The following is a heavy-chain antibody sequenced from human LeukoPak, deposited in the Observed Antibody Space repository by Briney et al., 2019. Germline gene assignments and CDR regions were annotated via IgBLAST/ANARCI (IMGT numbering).Heavy chain of an antibody. D-gene: IGHD4-17*01. J-gene: IGHJ3*02. CDR1: GGSISSSSYY. CDR3: ARHQGYGLYAFDI. Sequence: RTSETLSLTCTVSGGSISSSSYYWGWIRQPPGKGLEWIGSIYYSGSTYYNPSLKSRVTISVDTSKNQFSLKLSSVTAADTAVYYCARHQGYGLYAFDIWGQGTMVTVSS. V-gene: IGHV4-39*01. CDR2: IYYSGST.